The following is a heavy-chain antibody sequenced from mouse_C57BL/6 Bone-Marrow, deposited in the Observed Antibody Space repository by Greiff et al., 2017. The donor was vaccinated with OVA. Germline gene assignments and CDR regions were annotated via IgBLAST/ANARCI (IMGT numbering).Heavy chain of an antibody. CDR3: ARRGYGYDLFDD. D-gene: IGHD2-2*01. CDR2: INPNNGGT. V-gene: IGHV1-26*01. Sequence: EVMLQQSGPELVKPGASVKISCKASGYTFTDYYMNWVKQSHGKSLEWIGDINPNNGGTSYNQKFKGKATLTVDKSSSTAYMELRSLTSEDSAVYYCARRGYGYDLFDDWGQGTTLTVSS. CDR1: GYTFTDYY. J-gene: IGHJ2*01.